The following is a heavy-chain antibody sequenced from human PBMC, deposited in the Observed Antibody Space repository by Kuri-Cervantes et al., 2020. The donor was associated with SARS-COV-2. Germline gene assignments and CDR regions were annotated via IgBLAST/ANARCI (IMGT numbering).Heavy chain of an antibody. CDR3: ARVAAAGRLDY. D-gene: IGHD6-13*01. Sequence: GGSLRLSCAASGFTFSDYYMSWIRQAPGKGLVWVSRFMSDGTSPSYADSVRGRFTISRDNAKNSLYLQMNSLRAEDTAVYYCARVAAAGRLDYWGQGTLVTVSS. CDR2: FMSDGTSP. CDR1: GFTFSDYY. J-gene: IGHJ4*02. V-gene: IGHV3-74*01.